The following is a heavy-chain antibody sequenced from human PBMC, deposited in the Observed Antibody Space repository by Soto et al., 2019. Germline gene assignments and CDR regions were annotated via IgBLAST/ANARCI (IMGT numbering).Heavy chain of an antibody. CDR1: GGTFSSYT. CDR2: IIPILGIA. Sequence: QVQLVQSGAEVKKPGSSVKVSCKASGGTFSSYTISWVRQAPGQGLEWMGRIIPILGIANYAQKFQGRVTITADKSTSTAYMELSSLRSEDTAVYYCARETEGSGSEAQGDYWGQGTLVTVSS. V-gene: IGHV1-69*08. D-gene: IGHD3-10*01. J-gene: IGHJ4*02. CDR3: ARETEGSGSEAQGDY.